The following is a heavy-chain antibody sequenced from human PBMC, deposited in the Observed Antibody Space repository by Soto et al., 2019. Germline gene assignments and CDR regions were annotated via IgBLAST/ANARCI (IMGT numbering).Heavy chain of an antibody. Sequence: GGSLRLSCAASGFTFTSYAMSWVRQAPGKGLEWVSGISDNGGGTYYADSVQGRFTISRDNSKNTLYLQMNSLRAEDTAVYYCARDPIAVAGYYYGMDVWGQGTTVTVSS. CDR1: GFTFTSYA. J-gene: IGHJ6*02. D-gene: IGHD6-19*01. CDR3: ARDPIAVAGYYYGMDV. CDR2: ISDNGGGT. V-gene: IGHV3-23*01.